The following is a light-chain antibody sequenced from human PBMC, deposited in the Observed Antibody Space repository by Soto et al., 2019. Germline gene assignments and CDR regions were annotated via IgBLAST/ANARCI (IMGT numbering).Light chain of an antibody. J-gene: IGKJ1*01. Sequence: EIVLTQSPGTLSLSPGERAALSCRASQSVGSSFLAWYQQKPGQAPRLLIFGASSRATGIPDRFSGSGSGTDFTLTICRLEPEDFAVYYFQQYGSSGSTFGQGTKVEIK. V-gene: IGKV3-20*01. CDR1: QSVGSSF. CDR3: QQYGSSGST. CDR2: GAS.